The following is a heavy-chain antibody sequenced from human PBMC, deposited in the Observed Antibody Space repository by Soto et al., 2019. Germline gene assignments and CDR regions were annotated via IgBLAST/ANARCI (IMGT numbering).Heavy chain of an antibody. CDR2: IYHSGST. CDR3: ARQGYEGSWFDP. J-gene: IGHJ5*02. D-gene: IGHD3-10*01. CDR1: GYPISSGYY. Sequence: PSETLSLTCAVSGYPISSGYYWGWIRQPPGKGLEWIGSIYHSGSTYYNPSLKSRVTISVDTSKNQFPLKLSSVTAADTAVYYCARQGYEGSWFDPWGQGXLVTVSS. V-gene: IGHV4-38-2*01.